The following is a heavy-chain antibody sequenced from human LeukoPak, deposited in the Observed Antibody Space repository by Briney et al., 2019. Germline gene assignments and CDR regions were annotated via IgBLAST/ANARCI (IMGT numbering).Heavy chain of an antibody. CDR2: ITAGNGNT. CDR3: ARGGSEFYGMDV. CDR1: GYTFTTYA. V-gene: IGHV1-3*01. J-gene: IGHJ6*02. D-gene: IGHD3-10*01. Sequence: ASVKVSCKASGYTFTTYAMHWVRQAPGQRLEWLGWITAGNGNTRHSQKFQGRVTITRDTSANTAYMELSSLRSEDTAVYYCARGGSEFYGMDVWGQGTTVTVSS.